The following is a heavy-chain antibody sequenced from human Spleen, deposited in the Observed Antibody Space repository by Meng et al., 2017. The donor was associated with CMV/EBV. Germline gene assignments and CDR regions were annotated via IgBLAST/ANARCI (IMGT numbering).Heavy chain of an antibody. CDR2: IRYDGSNK. J-gene: IGHJ4*02. Sequence: GGSLRLSCAASGFTFSSYGMHWVRQAPGKGLEWVAFIRYDGSNKYYADSVKGRFAISRDQSKNTLFLEMNSLSSDDTAIYFCAKDVERNYYGSGTPDHWGQGTLVTVSS. D-gene: IGHD3-10*01. CDR3: AKDVERNYYGSGTPDH. CDR1: GFTFSSYG. V-gene: IGHV3-30*02.